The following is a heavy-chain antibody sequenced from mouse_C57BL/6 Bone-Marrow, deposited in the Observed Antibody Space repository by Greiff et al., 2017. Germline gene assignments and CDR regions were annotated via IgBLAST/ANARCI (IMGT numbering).Heavy chain of an antibody. CDR1: GFNIKDYY. J-gene: IGHJ3*01. CDR3: TTWGGYDQDWFAY. V-gene: IGHV14-1*01. D-gene: IGHD2-2*01. Sequence: VQLQQSGAELVRPGASVKLSCTASGFNIKDYYMHWVKQRPEQGLGWIGRIDPEDGDTEYAPKFQGKATMTADTSSNTAYLQLSSLTSEDTAVYYCTTWGGYDQDWFAYWGQGTLVTVSA. CDR2: IDPEDGDT.